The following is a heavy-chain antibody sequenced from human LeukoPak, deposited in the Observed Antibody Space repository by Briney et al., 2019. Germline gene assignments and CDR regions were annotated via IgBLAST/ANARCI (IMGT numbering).Heavy chain of an antibody. V-gene: IGHV1-24*01. CDR2: FDPEDGET. CDR3: ATDKVDTAMDFDY. D-gene: IGHD5-18*01. J-gene: IGHJ4*02. CDR1: GYTLTELS. Sequence: ASVKASCKVSGYTLTELSMHWVRQAPGXXXEWMGGFDPEDGETIYAQKFQGRVTMTEDTSTDTAYMELSSLRSEDTAVYYCATDKVDTAMDFDYWGQGTLVTVSS.